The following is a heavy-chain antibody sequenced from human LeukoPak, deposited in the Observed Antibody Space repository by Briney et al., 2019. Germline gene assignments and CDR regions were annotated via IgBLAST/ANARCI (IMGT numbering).Heavy chain of an antibody. CDR2: INPSGGST. Sequence: ASVKVSCKASGYTFTSYYMHWVRQAPGQGLEWMGIINPSGGSTSYAQKFQGRVTMTRDMSTSTVYMELSSLRSEDTAVYYCARDYCGGDCYSLGGLDYWGQGTLVTVSS. CDR3: ARDYCGGDCYSLGGLDY. V-gene: IGHV1-46*01. J-gene: IGHJ4*02. D-gene: IGHD2-21*02. CDR1: GYTFTSYY.